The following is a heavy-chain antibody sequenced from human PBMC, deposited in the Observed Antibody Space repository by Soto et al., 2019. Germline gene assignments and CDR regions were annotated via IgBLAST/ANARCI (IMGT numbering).Heavy chain of an antibody. CDR2: THAPDSQS. V-gene: IGHV5-10-1*01. D-gene: IGHD3-22*01. Sequence: PGEALRISCKGSVYSFAVYWITWVGQKPGKGLDWPGPTHAPDSQSDYIPSCGGHVTISVTKAIPTVFLQWSSLSASDTAMYYCARQIYDSDTGPHLRSYFDAWDQGTPVPVSS. CDR3: ARQIYDSDTGPHLRSYFDA. J-gene: IGHJ4*02. CDR1: VYSFAVYW.